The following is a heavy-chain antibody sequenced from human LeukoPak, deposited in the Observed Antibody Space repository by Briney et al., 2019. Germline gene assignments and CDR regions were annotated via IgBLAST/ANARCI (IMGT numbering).Heavy chain of an antibody. CDR2: IIPIFGTA. J-gene: IGHJ3*02. CDR3: ARRQYYDFWSGYPVYPPVVFLI. CDR1: GGTFSSYA. D-gene: IGHD3-3*01. V-gene: IGHV1-69*05. Sequence: ASVKVSCKPSGGTFSSYAISWVRQAPGQGLEWMGGIIPIFGTANYAQKFQGRVTITTDESTTTAYMELSSLRSEDTAVYYCARRQYYDFWSGYPVYPPVVFLIWGQGTMVTVSS.